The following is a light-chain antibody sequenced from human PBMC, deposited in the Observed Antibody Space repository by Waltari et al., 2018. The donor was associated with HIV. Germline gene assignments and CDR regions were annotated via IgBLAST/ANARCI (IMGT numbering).Light chain of an antibody. J-gene: IGKJ1*01. CDR3: QQRRNWPMT. CDR2: DAS. V-gene: IGKV3-11*01. Sequence: EIVLTQSPATLSVSPGERATLTCRASQSVSSYLAWYQQKPGQAPRLLIYDASIGATGTPARCSCSASGTDFTLTISSLAAEDFAVYYCQQRRNWPMTFGQGTKVEIK. CDR1: QSVSSY.